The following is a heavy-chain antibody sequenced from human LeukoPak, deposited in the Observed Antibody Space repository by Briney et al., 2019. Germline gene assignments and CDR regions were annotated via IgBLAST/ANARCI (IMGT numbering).Heavy chain of an antibody. J-gene: IGHJ5*02. D-gene: IGHD5-12*01. CDR2: IRFDGSNK. V-gene: IGHV3-30*02. Sequence: GGSLRLSCAASGFTFSTYGMHWVRQAPGKGLEWVAFIRFDGSNKYHADSVKGRFTISRDNSKSTLYLQMNSLRPEDTAVYYCAKDTHSGYYNPWGQGTLVTVSS. CDR1: GFTFSTYG. CDR3: AKDTHSGYYNP.